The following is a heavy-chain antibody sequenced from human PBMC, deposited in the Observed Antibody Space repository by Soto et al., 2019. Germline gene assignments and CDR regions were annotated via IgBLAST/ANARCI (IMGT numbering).Heavy chain of an antibody. Sequence: SETLSLTCTVSGASINTYYWSWILQPPGKGLEWIGYIYYSGTTNYNPSLKSRVTLSVDTSKSQLSLRLRSVTAADTAVYYCARGQGFLWFEPPGEAPRVTVAS. J-gene: IGHJ5*02. CDR3: ARGQGFLWFEP. V-gene: IGHV4-59*01. CDR2: IYYSGTT. CDR1: GASINTYY.